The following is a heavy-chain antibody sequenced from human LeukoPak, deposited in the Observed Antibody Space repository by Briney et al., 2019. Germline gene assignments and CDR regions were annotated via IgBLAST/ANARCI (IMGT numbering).Heavy chain of an antibody. CDR2: ISSSGSTI. CDR3: AKGNSGSYSQDWFDP. D-gene: IGHD1-26*01. J-gene: IGHJ5*02. CDR1: GFTFSSYE. Sequence: GGSLRLSCAASGFTFSSYERNWVRQAPGKGLKWVSYISSSGSTIYYSDSVKGRFTISRDNAKNSLYLQMNSLRAEDMALYYCAKGNSGSYSQDWFDPWGQGTLVTVSS. V-gene: IGHV3-48*03.